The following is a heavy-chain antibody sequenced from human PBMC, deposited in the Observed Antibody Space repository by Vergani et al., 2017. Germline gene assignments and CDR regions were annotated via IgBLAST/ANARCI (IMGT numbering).Heavy chain of an antibody. J-gene: IGHJ4*02. Sequence: QVQLVQSGAEVKKPGASVKVSCKASGYTFTGYYMHWVRQAPGQGLEWMGWINPNSGGTNYAQKFQGRVTMTRDTSISTAYMELSRLRSDDTAVYYCARGGSLTYYYDSSGYYYYFDYWGQGTLVTVSS. CDR2: INPNSGGT. CDR1: GYTFTGYY. V-gene: IGHV1-2*02. CDR3: ARGGSLTYYYDSSGYYYYFDY. D-gene: IGHD3-22*01.